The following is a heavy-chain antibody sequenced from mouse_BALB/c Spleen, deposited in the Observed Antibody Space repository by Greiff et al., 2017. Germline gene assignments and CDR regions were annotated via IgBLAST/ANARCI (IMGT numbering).Heavy chain of an antibody. D-gene: IGHD2-2*01. J-gene: IGHJ4*01. Sequence: QVQLKQSGPELVKPGASVKISCKASGYAFSSSWMNWVKQRPGQGLEWIGRIYPGDGDTNYNGKFKGKATLTADKSSSTAYMQLSSLTSVDSAVYFCARWLGEAMDYWGQGTSVTVSS. CDR3: ARWLGEAMDY. V-gene: IGHV1-82*01. CDR1: GYAFSSSW. CDR2: IYPGDGDT.